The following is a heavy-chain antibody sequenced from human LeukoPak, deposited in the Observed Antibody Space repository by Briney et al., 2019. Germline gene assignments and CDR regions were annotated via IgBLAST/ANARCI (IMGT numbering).Heavy chain of an antibody. Sequence: GGSLRLSCAASGFTFSSYTMSWVRQAPGKGLEWVSTITTSDGNTYYADSVKGRFTISRDNAKNTLYLQMNSLRAEDTAVYYCARGWLRGASDIWGQGTMVTVSS. CDR2: ITTSDGNT. J-gene: IGHJ3*02. CDR1: GFTFSSYT. CDR3: ARGWLRGASDI. D-gene: IGHD5-12*01. V-gene: IGHV3-23*01.